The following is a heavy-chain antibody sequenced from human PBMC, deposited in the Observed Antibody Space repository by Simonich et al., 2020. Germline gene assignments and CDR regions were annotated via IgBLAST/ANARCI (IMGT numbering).Heavy chain of an antibody. CDR1: GFTFSSYS. V-gene: IGHV3-21*01. CDR2: ISSSSSYI. J-gene: IGHJ6*02. Sequence: EVQLVESGGGLVKPGGSLRLSCAASGFTFSSYSMNWVRQAPGKGLEWVSSISSSSSYIYYADSVKGRLTSARDNAKNSLDLQMNSLRAEDTAVYYCARWIAVAGTGAYGMDVWGQGTTVTVSS. CDR3: ARWIAVAGTGAYGMDV. D-gene: IGHD6-19*01.